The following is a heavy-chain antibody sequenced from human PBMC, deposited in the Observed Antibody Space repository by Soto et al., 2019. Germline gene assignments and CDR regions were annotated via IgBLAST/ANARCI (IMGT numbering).Heavy chain of an antibody. J-gene: IGHJ6*02. CDR2: IIPIFGTA. CDR1: GGTFSSYA. CDR3: ARGWLQLRDGRYYYYGMDV. Sequence: SVKVSCKASGGTFSSYAISWVRQAPGQGLEWMGGIIPIFGTANYAQKFQGRVTITADESTSTAYMELSSLRSEDTAVYYCARGWLQLRDGRYYYYGMDVWGQGTTVTVSS. V-gene: IGHV1-69*13. D-gene: IGHD5-12*01.